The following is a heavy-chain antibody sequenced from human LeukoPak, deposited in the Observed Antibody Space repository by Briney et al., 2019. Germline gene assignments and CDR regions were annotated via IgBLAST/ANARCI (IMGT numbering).Heavy chain of an antibody. CDR1: GFTFSVYG. D-gene: IGHD2-2*01. Sequence: GGSLRLSCAASGFTFSVYGMHWVRQAPGKGLEWVAVIWNDGSNKYYADSVKGRFTISRDNSKNTLYLQMNSLRAEDTAVYYCAKTCSSTRCYEDYWGQGTLVTVSS. J-gene: IGHJ4*02. CDR2: IWNDGSNK. CDR3: AKTCSSTRCYEDY. V-gene: IGHV3-33*06.